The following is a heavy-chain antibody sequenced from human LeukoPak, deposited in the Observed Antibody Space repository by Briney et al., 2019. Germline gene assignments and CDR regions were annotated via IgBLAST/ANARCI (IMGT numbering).Heavy chain of an antibody. CDR3: AKDRIGPATALIDY. D-gene: IGHD2-2*01. J-gene: IGHJ4*02. V-gene: IGHV3-30*18. CDR1: GFTFSSYG. CDR2: ISYDGGNK. Sequence: GGSLRLSCAASGFTFSSYGMHWVRQAPGKGLEWVAVISYDGGNKYYADSVKGRFTISRDNSKNTLYLQMNSLRAEDTAVYYCAKDRIGPATALIDYWGQGTLVTVSS.